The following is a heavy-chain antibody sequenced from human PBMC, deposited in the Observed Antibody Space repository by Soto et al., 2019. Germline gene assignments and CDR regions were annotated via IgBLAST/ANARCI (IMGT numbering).Heavy chain of an antibody. Sequence: QVQLQESGPGLVKPSQTLSLTCTVSGGSISSGGYYWSWIRQHPGKGLEWIGYIYYSGSTYYNPSTKSRVTISVETSMNQFSLKLRSVTAADTAVYYCARGGRRSPGMDVWGQGTTVTVSS. V-gene: IGHV4-31*03. CDR1: GGSISSGGYY. CDR2: IYYSGST. J-gene: IGHJ6*02. CDR3: ARGGRRSPGMDV.